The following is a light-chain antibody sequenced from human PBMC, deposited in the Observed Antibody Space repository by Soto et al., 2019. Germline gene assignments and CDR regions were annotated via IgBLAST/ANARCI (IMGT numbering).Light chain of an antibody. J-gene: IGKJ1*01. CDR2: GAS. V-gene: IGKV3-20*01. Sequence: EIVLTQSPGTLSVSPGERATLSCRASQSVSSSYLAWYQQKPGQAPRLLIYGASSRATGIPARFSASGSGTDFTLTISDVQPEDFAFYYCHQRQSWPRTFGQGTKVDIK. CDR1: QSVSSSY. CDR3: HQRQSWPRT.